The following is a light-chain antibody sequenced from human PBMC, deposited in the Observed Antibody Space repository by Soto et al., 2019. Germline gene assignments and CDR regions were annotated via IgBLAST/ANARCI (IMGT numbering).Light chain of an antibody. CDR2: GNS. CDR3: QSYDSSLSGSWV. V-gene: IGLV1-40*01. Sequence: QTVVTQPPSVSGAPGQRVTISCTGSSSNIGAGYDVHWYQQLPGTAPKLLIYGNSNRPSGVPDRFSGSKSGTSASLAITGLQAEYEADYYCQSYDSSLSGSWVFGGGTKLTVL. CDR1: SSNIGAGYD. J-gene: IGLJ3*02.